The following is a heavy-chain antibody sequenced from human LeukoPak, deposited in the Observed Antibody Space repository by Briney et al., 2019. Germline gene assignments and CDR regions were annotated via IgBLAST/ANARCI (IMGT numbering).Heavy chain of an antibody. CDR1: GFTFSTHW. J-gene: IGHJ6*02. Sequence: GGSLRLSCTASGFTFSTHWMTWVRQASGKGLEWVANIKEDGSERNHVDSVKGRFTISRDNAKKSIYLEMNSLRDEDTAVYYCARLRYSDVWGQGTTVTVSS. CDR2: IKEDGSER. V-gene: IGHV3-7*01. CDR3: ARLRYSDV. D-gene: IGHD1-14*01.